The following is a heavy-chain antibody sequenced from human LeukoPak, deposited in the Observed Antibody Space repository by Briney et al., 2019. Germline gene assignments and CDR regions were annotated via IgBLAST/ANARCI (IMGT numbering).Heavy chain of an antibody. V-gene: IGHV3-48*01. D-gene: IGHD4-11*01. CDR2: ISSSSGTI. CDR3: ARRLTVSGKHYFDY. Sequence: PGGSLRLSCAASGFTFSTYNMNWVRQAPGKGLEWVSYISSSSGTIYYADSVQGRFTISRDSAKNSLYLQMNSLRAEDTAVYYCARRLTVSGKHYFDYWGQGTLVTVSS. CDR1: GFTFSTYN. J-gene: IGHJ4*02.